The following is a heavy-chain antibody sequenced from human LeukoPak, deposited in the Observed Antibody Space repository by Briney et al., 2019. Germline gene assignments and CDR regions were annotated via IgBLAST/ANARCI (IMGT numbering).Heavy chain of an antibody. CDR1: GFTFSSFE. CDR3: TTALAYSSGFYWTSPHAFDI. CDR2: IKSKTDGGTT. J-gene: IGHJ3*02. D-gene: IGHD3-22*01. Sequence: GGSLRLSCAASGFTFSSFEMSWVRQAPGKGLEWVGRIKSKTDGGTTDYAAPVKGRFTISRDDSKNTLYLQMNSLKTEDTAVYYCTTALAYSSGFYWTSPHAFDIWGQGTMVTVSS. V-gene: IGHV3-15*01.